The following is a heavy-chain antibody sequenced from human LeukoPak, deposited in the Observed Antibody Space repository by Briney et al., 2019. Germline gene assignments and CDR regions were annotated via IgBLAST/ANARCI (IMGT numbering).Heavy chain of an antibody. CDR2: IYTSGIT. D-gene: IGHD3-22*01. J-gene: IGHJ4*02. CDR1: GGSISSGSYY. Sequence: TLSLTCTVSGGSISSGSYYWSWIRQPAGKGLAWIGRIYTSGITNYNPSRKSRITISVDTSKNQFSLKLSSVTAADTAVYYCARDPNSSGYYGIDYWGQGTLVTVSS. V-gene: IGHV4-61*02. CDR3: ARDPNSSGYYGIDY.